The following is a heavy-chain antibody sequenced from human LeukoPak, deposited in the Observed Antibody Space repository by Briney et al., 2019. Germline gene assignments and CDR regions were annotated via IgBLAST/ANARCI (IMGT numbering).Heavy chain of an antibody. CDR3: ASGRPLGFDS. CDR2: IYYSGTT. CDR1: GDSISSYY. D-gene: IGHD1-26*01. V-gene: IGHV4-59*01. Sequence: PSETLSLTCTVSGDSISSYYWTWIRQPTGKGLEWIGYIYYSGTTNYNPSLNSRVTISVDTSKNQFSLKLSSVTAADTAVYYCASGRPLGFDSWGQGTLVTVSS. J-gene: IGHJ4*02.